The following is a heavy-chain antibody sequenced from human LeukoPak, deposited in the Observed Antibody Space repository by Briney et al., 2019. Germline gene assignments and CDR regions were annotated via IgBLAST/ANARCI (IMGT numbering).Heavy chain of an antibody. CDR3: ARLRGYSGYDVFDY. CDR1: GGSISSYY. V-gene: IGHV4-59*01. CDR2: IYYSGST. D-gene: IGHD5-12*01. J-gene: IGHJ4*02. Sequence: PSETLSLTCTVSGGSISSYYRSWIRQPPGKGLEWIGYIYYSGSTNYNPSLKSRVTISVDTSKNQFSLKLSSVTAADTAVYYCARLRGYSGYDVFDYWGQGTLVTVSS.